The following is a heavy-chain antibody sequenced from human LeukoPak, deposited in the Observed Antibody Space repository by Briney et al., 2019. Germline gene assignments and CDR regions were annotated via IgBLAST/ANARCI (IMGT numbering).Heavy chain of an antibody. D-gene: IGHD2-15*01. CDR2: IYTSGST. V-gene: IGHV4-61*02. CDR1: GGSISSGSYY. J-gene: IGHJ3*02. CDR3: ARISSEWWWPRIDAFDI. Sequence: PSQTLSLTCTVSGGSISSGSYYWSWIRQPAGKGLEWIGRIYTSGSTNYNPSLKSRVTISVDTSKNQFSLKLSSVTAADTAVYYCARISSEWWWPRIDAFDIWGQGTMVTVSS.